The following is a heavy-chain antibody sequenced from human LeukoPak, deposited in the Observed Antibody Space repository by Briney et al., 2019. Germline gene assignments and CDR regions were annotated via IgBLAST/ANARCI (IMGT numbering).Heavy chain of an antibody. CDR2: IYGGGST. J-gene: IGHJ4*02. V-gene: IGHV3-53*05. Sequence: GGSLRLSCAATGLTVSSNFMSWVRQAPGKGLEWVSVIYGGGSTYYADSVKGRFTISRDTPKNTLYLQMNTLRAEDTAVYSCAKGWKEMATIGGYFDYWGQGTLVTVSS. CDR1: GLTVSSNF. CDR3: AKGWKEMATIGGYFDY. D-gene: IGHD5-24*01.